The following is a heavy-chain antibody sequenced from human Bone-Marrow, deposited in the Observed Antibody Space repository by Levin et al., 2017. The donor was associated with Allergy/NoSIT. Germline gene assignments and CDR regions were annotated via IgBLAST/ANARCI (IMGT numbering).Heavy chain of an antibody. V-gene: IGHV4-39*02. J-gene: IGHJ3*01. CDR2: IYYSGSS. CDR3: ARHRSYDYLEAFDF. D-gene: IGHD5-12*01. CDR1: GGSIGSYTYY. Sequence: PSETLSLTCTVSGGSIGSYTYYWGWIRQPPGKGLEWIGSIYYSGSSYYTPSLKSRVSISVDTSRNHFSLRMSSVTAADTALYYCARHRSYDYLEAFDFWGQGTIVTVSS.